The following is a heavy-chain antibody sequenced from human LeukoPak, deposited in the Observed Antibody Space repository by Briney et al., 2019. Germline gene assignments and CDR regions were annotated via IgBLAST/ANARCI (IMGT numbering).Heavy chain of an antibody. J-gene: IGHJ3*02. CDR2: IRYDGSNK. V-gene: IGHV3-30*02. CDR3: AKDEVLRFLEWLSPGAFDI. Sequence: PGGSLRLSCAASGFTFSSYGMHWVRQAPGKGLEWVAFIRYDGSNKYYADSVKGRFTISRDNSKNTLYLQMNSLRAKDTAVYYCAKDEVLRFLEWLSPGAFDIWGQGTMVTVSS. CDR1: GFTFSSYG. D-gene: IGHD3-3*01.